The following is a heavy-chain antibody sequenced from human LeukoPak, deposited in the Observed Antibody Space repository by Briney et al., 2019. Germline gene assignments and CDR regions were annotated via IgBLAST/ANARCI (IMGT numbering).Heavy chain of an antibody. V-gene: IGHV1-69*02. Sequence: SVKVSCKASGGTFSSYTISWVRQAPGQGLEWMGRIIPILGIANYAQKFQGRVTITADKSTSTAYMELSSLRSEDTAVYYCARLGYCSSTSCYTGGFDPWGQGTLVTVSS. J-gene: IGHJ5*02. CDR1: GGTFSSYT. D-gene: IGHD2-2*02. CDR2: IIPILGIA. CDR3: ARLGYCSSTSCYTGGFDP.